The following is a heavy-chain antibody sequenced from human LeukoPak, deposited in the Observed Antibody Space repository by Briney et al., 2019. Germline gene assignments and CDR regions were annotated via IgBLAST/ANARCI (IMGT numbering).Heavy chain of an antibody. V-gene: IGHV1-18*01. J-gene: IGHJ4*02. D-gene: IGHD6-25*01. CDR1: GYTLTSYG. CDR3: GRHDGGSGWPWLGIDY. Sequence: ASVKVSCTASGYTLTSYGISWVRQAPGQGLEWMGWVSAYNGNTNYAQKFQGRVTMTTDTPTSTVYMELRSLRSDDTAVYYCGRHDGGSGWPWLGIDYWGQGTLVTVSS. CDR2: VSAYNGNT.